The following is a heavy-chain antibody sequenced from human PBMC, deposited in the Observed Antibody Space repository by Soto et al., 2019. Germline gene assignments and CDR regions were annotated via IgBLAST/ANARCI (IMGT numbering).Heavy chain of an antibody. D-gene: IGHD6-19*01. J-gene: IGHJ6*02. V-gene: IGHV3-33*01. Sequence: QVQLVESGGGVVQPGRSLRLSCAASGFTFSTYGMHWVRQAPGKGLEWVAVIWYDGSNKYYADSVKGRFTISRDNSKNMLYRQMNSLRADDTAVYHCARGGYSAGWTYGMDVWGQGSKVTVS. CDR2: IWYDGSNK. CDR1: GFTFSTYG. CDR3: ARGGYSAGWTYGMDV.